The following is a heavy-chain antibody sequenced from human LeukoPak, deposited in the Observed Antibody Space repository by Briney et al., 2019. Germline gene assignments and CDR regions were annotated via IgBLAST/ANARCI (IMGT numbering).Heavy chain of an antibody. D-gene: IGHD1-26*01. CDR1: GFTFSNYV. CDR3: TRRVGGTPDY. Sequence: GGSLRLSCAASGFTFSNYVMTWVRQAPGKGLEWVSAIGIDVRDSDYADSVKGRFAISRDNSKNTVYLQMNSLRAEDTGLYYCTRRVGGTPDYWGLGTLVTVSS. V-gene: IGHV3-23*01. J-gene: IGHJ4*02. CDR2: IGIDVRDS.